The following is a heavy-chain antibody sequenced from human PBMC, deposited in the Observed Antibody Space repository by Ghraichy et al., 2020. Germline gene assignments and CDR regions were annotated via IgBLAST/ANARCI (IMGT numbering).Heavy chain of an antibody. Sequence: GGSLRLSCAASGFTFDDYAMHWVRQAPGKGLEWVSLISGDGGSTYYADSVKGRFTISRDNSKNSLYLQMNSLRTEDTALYYCAPSYYYDSSGLWGGINWGQGTMVTVSS. CDR2: ISGDGGST. CDR3: APSYYYDSSGLWGGIN. V-gene: IGHV3-43*02. D-gene: IGHD3-22*01. CDR1: GFTFDDYA. J-gene: IGHJ3*01.